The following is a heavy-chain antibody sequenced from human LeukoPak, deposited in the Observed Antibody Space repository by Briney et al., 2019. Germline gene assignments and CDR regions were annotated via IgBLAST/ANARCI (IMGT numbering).Heavy chain of an antibody. V-gene: IGHV1-18*04. CDR3: AREAVAGAFDY. CDR2: ISAYNGNT. D-gene: IGHD6-19*01. Sequence: ASVKVSCKASGYTFTGYYMHWVRQAPGQGLEWMGWISAYNGNTNYAQKLQGRVTMTTDTSTSTPYMELRSLRSDDTAVYYCAREAVAGAFDYWGQGTLVTVSS. J-gene: IGHJ4*02. CDR1: GYTFTGYY.